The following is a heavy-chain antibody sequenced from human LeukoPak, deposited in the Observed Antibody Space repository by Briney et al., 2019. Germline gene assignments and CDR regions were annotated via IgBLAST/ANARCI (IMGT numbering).Heavy chain of an antibody. V-gene: IGHV1-69*13. CDR2: IIPVFNTA. J-gene: IGHJ4*02. Sequence: ASVKVSCKASGGTFSSYAISWVRQAPGQGLEWMGGIIPVFNTADQAQKFRDRVTITADESTSTAYMELSSLRSEDTAVYYCARCPWQRDGQGAYYFDYWGQGTLVTVSS. D-gene: IGHD5-12*01. CDR3: ARCPWQRDGQGAYYFDY. CDR1: GGTFSSYA.